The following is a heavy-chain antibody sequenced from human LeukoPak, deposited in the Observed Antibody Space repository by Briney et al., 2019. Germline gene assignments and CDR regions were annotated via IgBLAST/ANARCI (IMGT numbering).Heavy chain of an antibody. CDR1: EFTFSNYA. CDR2: ISGSGGST. Sequence: PGGSLRLSCAASEFTFSNYAMSWVRQAPGKGLEWVSAISGSGGSTYYADSVKGRFTISRDNSKNTLYLQMNSLRAEDTAVYYCARDYFHPYSGSYSGWFDPWGQGTLVTVSS. J-gene: IGHJ5*02. D-gene: IGHD1-26*01. CDR3: ARDYFHPYSGSYSGWFDP. V-gene: IGHV3-23*01.